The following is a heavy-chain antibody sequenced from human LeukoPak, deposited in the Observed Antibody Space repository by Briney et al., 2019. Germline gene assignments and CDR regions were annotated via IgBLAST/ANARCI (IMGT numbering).Heavy chain of an antibody. CDR3: ARQGAGTPSYYFDY. D-gene: IGHD3-10*01. J-gene: IGHJ4*02. CDR2: IYPGNSDT. Sequence: GESLNISGLGSGYRFTTYWSAWVRQIPGKGLGWMGIIYPGNSDTRYTPSFQGRVTLSADKSISTAYLQWSSLKASDTAINYCARQGAGTPSYYFDYWGQGTLVTVSS. V-gene: IGHV5-51*01. CDR1: GYRFTTYW.